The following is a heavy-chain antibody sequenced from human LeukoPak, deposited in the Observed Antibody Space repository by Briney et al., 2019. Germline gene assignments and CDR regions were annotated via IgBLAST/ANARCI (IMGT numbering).Heavy chain of an antibody. J-gene: IGHJ3*02. Sequence: GGSLRLSCAASGFTFSYYWMRWVRQAPGKGLEWVANIKQDGSEKYYVDSVKGRFTISRDNAKNSLYLQMNSLRAEDTAVYYCARDDGAGGAFDIWGQGTMVTVSS. CDR3: ARDDGAGGAFDI. CDR2: IKQDGSEK. D-gene: IGHD3-10*01. V-gene: IGHV3-7*05. CDR1: GFTFSYYW.